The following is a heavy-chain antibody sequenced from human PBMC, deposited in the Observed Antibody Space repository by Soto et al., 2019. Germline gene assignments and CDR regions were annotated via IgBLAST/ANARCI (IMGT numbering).Heavy chain of an antibody. CDR3: ARGSGDEYSYYGMDV. D-gene: IGHD4-17*01. CDR1: GGSISSGGYY. Sequence: QVQLQESGPGLVKPSQTLSLTCTVSGGSISSGGYYWSWIRQHPGKGLEWIGYIYYSGSTYYNPSLKSRVTIQVDLSTNQFSLKPSSVTAADTAVYYCARGSGDEYSYYGMDVWGQGTTVTVSS. CDR2: IYYSGST. J-gene: IGHJ6*02. V-gene: IGHV4-31*03.